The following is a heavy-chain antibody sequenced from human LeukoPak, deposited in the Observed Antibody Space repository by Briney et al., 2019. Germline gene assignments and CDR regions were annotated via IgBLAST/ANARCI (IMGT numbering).Heavy chain of an antibody. CDR3: ARDGYNSWYFDY. D-gene: IGHD5-24*01. CDR2: INPNSGGT. Sequence: ASVKVSCKASGYTFTAYYMHWVRQAPGQGLEWMGWINPNSGGTNYAQKFQGRVTMTRDTSISTAYMELSRLRSDDTGVYYCARDGYNSWYFDYWGQGTLVTVSS. V-gene: IGHV1-2*02. CDR1: GYTFTAYY. J-gene: IGHJ4*02.